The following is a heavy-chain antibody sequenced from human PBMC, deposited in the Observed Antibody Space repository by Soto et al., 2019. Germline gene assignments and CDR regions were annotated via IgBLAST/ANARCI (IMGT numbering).Heavy chain of an antibody. J-gene: IGHJ6*02. Sequence: PSETLSLTCSVSGDSFSSYYLSWIRQPPGKGLEWIGYIYYSGSTNYNPSLKSRVTISVDTSKNQFSLKLSSVTAADTAVYYCARRDGMDVWGQGTTVTVSS. CDR2: IYYSGST. V-gene: IGHV4-59*01. CDR3: ARRDGMDV. CDR1: GDSFSSYY.